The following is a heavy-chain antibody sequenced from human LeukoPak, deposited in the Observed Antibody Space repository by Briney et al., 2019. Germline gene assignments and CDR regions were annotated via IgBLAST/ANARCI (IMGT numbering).Heavy chain of an antibody. CDR2: INPSGGST. CDR1: GYTFTSYY. V-gene: IGHV1-46*01. CDR3: ARDRAEYQLLRYYYYYGMDV. D-gene: IGHD2-2*01. Sequence: ASVKVSCTASGYTFTSYYMHWVRQAPGQGLEWMGIINPSGGSTSYAQKFQGRVTMTRDTSTSTVHMELSSLRSEDTAVYYCARDRAEYQLLRYYYYYGMDVWGQGTTVTVSS. J-gene: IGHJ6*02.